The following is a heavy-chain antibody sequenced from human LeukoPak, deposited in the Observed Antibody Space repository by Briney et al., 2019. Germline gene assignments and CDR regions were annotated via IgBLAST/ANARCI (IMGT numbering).Heavy chain of an antibody. CDR3: ARSPDSHYYDSSGYYLDY. V-gene: IGHV1-2*02. CDR1: GYTFTGYY. CDR2: INPNSGGT. J-gene: IGHJ4*02. Sequence: GASVKVSCKASGYTFTGYYMHWVRQAPGQGLEWMGWINPNSGGTNYAQKFQGRVTMTRDTSISTAYMELSRLRSDDTAVYYCARSPDSHYYDSSGYYLDYWGQGTLVTVSS. D-gene: IGHD3-22*01.